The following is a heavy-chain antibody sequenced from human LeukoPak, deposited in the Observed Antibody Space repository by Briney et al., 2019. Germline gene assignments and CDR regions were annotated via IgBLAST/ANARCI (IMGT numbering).Heavy chain of an antibody. D-gene: IGHD4-11*01. Sequence: EASVKVSCKASGYTFTSYGISWVRQAPGQGLEWMGWISAYNGNTNYAQKLQGRVTMTTDTSTSTAYMELSSLRSGDTAVYYCATNLLYSNYVFDCWGQGTLVTVSS. V-gene: IGHV1-18*01. J-gene: IGHJ4*02. CDR2: ISAYNGNT. CDR3: ATNLLYSNYVFDC. CDR1: GYTFTSYG.